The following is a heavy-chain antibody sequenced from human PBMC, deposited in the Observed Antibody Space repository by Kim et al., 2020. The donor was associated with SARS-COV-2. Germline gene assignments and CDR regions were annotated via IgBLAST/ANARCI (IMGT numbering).Heavy chain of an antibody. D-gene: IGHD3-22*01. Sequence: SVKVSCKASGGTFSSYAISWVRQAPGQGLEWMGRIIPILGIANYAQKFQGRVTITADKSTSTAYMELSSLRSEDTAVYYCALTYYYDSSGYWYFQHWGQGTLVTVSS. CDR2: IIPILGIA. CDR1: GGTFSSYA. V-gene: IGHV1-69*04. J-gene: IGHJ1*01. CDR3: ALTYYYDSSGYWYFQH.